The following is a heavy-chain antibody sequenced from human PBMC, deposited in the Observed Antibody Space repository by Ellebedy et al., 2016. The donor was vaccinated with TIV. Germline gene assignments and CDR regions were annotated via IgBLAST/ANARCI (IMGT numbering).Heavy chain of an antibody. J-gene: IGHJ4*02. V-gene: IGHV1-18*01. CDR3: ARADGYRSGYRAADY. Sequence: ASVKVSCKASGYTFSSFGISWVRQASGQGLEWMGWISAYNGDTQSAQKIQDRVIMTTDTSTTTAYMDLRSLRLDDTAVYYCARADGYRSGYRAADYWGQGTLVTVSS. CDR1: GYTFSSFG. D-gene: IGHD6-19*01. CDR2: ISAYNGDT.